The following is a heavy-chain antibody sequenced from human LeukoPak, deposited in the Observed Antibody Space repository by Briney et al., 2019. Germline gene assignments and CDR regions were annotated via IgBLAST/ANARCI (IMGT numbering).Heavy chain of an antibody. D-gene: IGHD3-22*01. J-gene: IGHJ6*03. CDR2: IYYSGST. CDR3: ARQIDYYDSSGYYYLYYYYMDV. Sequence: PSETLSLTCTVSGGSMSSYYWSWIRQPPGKGLEWIGYIYYSGSTNYNPSLKSRVTISVDTSKNQFSLKLSSVTAADTAVYYCARQIDYYDSSGYYYLYYYYMDVWGKGTTVTVSS. CDR1: GGSMSSYY. V-gene: IGHV4-59*01.